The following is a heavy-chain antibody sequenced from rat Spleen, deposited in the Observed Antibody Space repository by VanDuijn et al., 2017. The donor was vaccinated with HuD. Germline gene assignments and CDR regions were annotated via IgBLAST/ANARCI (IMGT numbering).Heavy chain of an antibody. V-gene: IGHV6-6*01. J-gene: IGHJ2*01. D-gene: IGHD1-7*01. CDR2: IKAKSNNYAT. CDR1: GFTFSTAW. Sequence: EVQVLESGGGLVQPGNSLKLSCATSGFTFSTAWMYWYRQFPEKRLEWVARIKAKSNNYATDSKASVKGRFTISRDDSKSSIYLQMNNLKEEDTAIYYCAVAGYGYWGQGVMVTVSS. CDR3: AVAGYGY.